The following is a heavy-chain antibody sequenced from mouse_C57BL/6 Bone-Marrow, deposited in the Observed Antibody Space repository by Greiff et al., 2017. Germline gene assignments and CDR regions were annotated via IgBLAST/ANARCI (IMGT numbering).Heavy chain of an antibody. Sequence: QVQLQPSGAELARPGASVKMSCKASGYTFTSYGISWVKQRTGQGLEWIGEIYPRSGNTYYNEKFKGKATLTADKSSSTAYMELRSLTSEDSAVYFCANGRYFDGWGTGTTVTVAS. J-gene: IGHJ1*03. CDR1: GYTFTSYG. V-gene: IGHV1-81*01. CDR3: ANGRYFDG. CDR2: IYPRSGNT. D-gene: IGHD1-1*02.